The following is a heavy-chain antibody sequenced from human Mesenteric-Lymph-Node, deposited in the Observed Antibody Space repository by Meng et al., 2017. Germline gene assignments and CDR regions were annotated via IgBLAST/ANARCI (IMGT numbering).Heavy chain of an antibody. CDR3: ARAEYYNWFDP. V-gene: IGHV4-30-4*01. CDR1: GGSMSSGDYF. D-gene: IGHD1-14*01. CDR2: IYYSGNT. Sequence: QVQVPESGPGLVKPSQTLSLTCTVSGGSMSSGDYFWNWIRQPPGKGLEWIGYIYYSGNTYYNPSLKSRVTISIDTSKNQFSLKLSSVTAADTAVYYCARAEYYNWFDPWGQGTLVTVSS. J-gene: IGHJ5*02.